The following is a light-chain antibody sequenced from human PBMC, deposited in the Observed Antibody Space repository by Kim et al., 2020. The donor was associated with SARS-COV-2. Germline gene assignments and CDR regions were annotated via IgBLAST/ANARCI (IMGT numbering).Light chain of an antibody. CDR1: SGHSSYA. CDR2: LNSDGSH. V-gene: IGLV4-69*01. Sequence: QLVLTQSPSASASLGASVKLTCTLSSGHSSYAIAWHQQQPEKGPRYLMKLNSDGSHSKGDGFPDRFSGSSSGAERYLTISSLQSEDEADYYCQTWGTGIWVFGGGTKLTVL. CDR3: QTWGTGIWV. J-gene: IGLJ3*02.